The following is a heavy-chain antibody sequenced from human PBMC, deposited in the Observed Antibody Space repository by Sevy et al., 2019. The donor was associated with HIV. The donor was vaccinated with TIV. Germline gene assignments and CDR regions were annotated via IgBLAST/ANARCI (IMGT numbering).Heavy chain of an antibody. Sequence: ASVKVSCKTSGYTFTGYFIHWVRQAPGQGLEWMGWINPKSGGTNSAQKFQGRVTMTRDTSISTAYMELSSLRSDDTGVYYCARDHYLDSVDYWGQGTLVTVSS. CDR3: ARDHYLDSVDY. CDR1: GYTFTGYF. D-gene: IGHD3-22*01. J-gene: IGHJ4*02. CDR2: INPKSGGT. V-gene: IGHV1-2*02.